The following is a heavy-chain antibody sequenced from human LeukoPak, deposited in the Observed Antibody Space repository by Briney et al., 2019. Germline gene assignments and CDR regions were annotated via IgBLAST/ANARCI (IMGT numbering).Heavy chain of an antibody. D-gene: IGHD1-26*01. J-gene: IGHJ4*02. Sequence: GGSLRLSCAASGFPFSSYGMHWVRQARGKGLEWVVVISYDGSNKYYADSVKGRFTISRDNPKNTLYLQMNSRRAEGTAVYYCAKDVHSGSPDVDYWGQGTLVTVSS. CDR3: AKDVHSGSPDVDY. V-gene: IGHV3-30*18. CDR2: ISYDGSNK. CDR1: GFPFSSYG.